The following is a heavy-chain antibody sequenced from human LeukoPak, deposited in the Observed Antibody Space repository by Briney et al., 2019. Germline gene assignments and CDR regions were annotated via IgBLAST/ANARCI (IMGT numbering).Heavy chain of an antibody. J-gene: IGHJ4*02. V-gene: IGHV3-30*04. CDR1: GFTFSSYA. CDR2: ISYDGSNK. D-gene: IGHD6-19*01. Sequence: GRSLRLSCAASGFTFSSYAMHWVRQAPGKWLEWVAVISYDGSNKYYADSVKGRFTISRDNSKNTLYLQMNSLRAEDTAVYYCATLSSGVFDYWGQGTLVTVSS. CDR3: ATLSSGVFDY.